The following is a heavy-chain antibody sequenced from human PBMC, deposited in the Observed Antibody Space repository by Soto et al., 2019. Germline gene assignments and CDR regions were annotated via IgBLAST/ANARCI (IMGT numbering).Heavy chain of an antibody. D-gene: IGHD2-21*02. Sequence: SETLSLTCIVSGESISSSSYYWGWIRQPPGKGLEWIGSIYYSGRTYYNPSFKSRVTISIDTSKNQLSLKLSSVTATDTAVYYCARQRTTVVTQAYFDHWGQGALVTVSS. CDR2: IYYSGRT. CDR1: GESISSSSYY. J-gene: IGHJ4*02. V-gene: IGHV4-39*01. CDR3: ARQRTTVVTQAYFDH.